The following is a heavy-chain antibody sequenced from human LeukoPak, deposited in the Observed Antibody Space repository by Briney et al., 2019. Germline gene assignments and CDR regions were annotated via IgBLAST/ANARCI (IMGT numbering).Heavy chain of an antibody. V-gene: IGHV3-30*04. CDR3: AREGGERTYDY. CDR1: GFTFSSYA. D-gene: IGHD3-10*01. CDR2: ISYDGSNK. Sequence: PGGSLRLSCAASGFTFSSYAMHWVRQAPGKGLEWVAVISYDGSNKYYADSVKGRFTISRYNSKKTLYLQINSLRAEDTAVYYCAREGGERTYDYWGQGTLVTVSS. J-gene: IGHJ4*02.